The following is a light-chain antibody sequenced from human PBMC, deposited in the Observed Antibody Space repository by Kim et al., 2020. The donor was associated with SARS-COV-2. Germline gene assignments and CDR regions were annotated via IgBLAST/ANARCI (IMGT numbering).Light chain of an antibody. CDR3: LQGIQWPYT. J-gene: IGKJ1*01. V-gene: IGKV2-30*02. Sequence: DVVMTQSPLSLPVTPGQPASISCRSSQSLLHKNGNTYLSWFHQRPGQSPRRLIYEVSTRESGVPDRISGSGSATDFTLKISRVEAEDVGIYYCLQGIQWPYTFGQGTKVDIK. CDR1: QSLLHKNGNTY. CDR2: EVS.